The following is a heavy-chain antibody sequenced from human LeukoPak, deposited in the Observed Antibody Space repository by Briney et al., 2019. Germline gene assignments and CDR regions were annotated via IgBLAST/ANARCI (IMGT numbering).Heavy chain of an antibody. J-gene: IGHJ5*02. D-gene: IGHD5-18*01. V-gene: IGHV3-23*01. CDR2: ISGSGGST. CDR3: AKRRSGYSYAYNWFDP. Sequence: PGGSLRLSCAASGFTFSSYAMSRVRQAPGKGLEWVSAISGSGGSTYYADSVKGRFTISRDNSKNTLYLQMNSLRAEDTAVYYCAKRRSGYSYAYNWFDPWGQGTLVTVSS. CDR1: GFTFSSYA.